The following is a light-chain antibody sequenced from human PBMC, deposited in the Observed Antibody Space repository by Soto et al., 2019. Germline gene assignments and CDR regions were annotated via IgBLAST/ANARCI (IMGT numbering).Light chain of an antibody. Sequence: QSALTQPAPVSGSPGQSITISCTGSSSDVGSYNFVSWHQQHPGKAPKLMIYEGSKRPSGVSNRFSGSKSGNTASLTISGLQAEDEADYYCCSYAGSSTWVFGGGTKLTVL. J-gene: IGLJ3*02. V-gene: IGLV2-23*01. CDR1: SSDVGSYNF. CDR3: CSYAGSSTWV. CDR2: EGS.